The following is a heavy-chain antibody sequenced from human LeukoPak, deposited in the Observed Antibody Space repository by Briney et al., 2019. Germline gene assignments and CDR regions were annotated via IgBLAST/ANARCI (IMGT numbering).Heavy chain of an antibody. J-gene: IGHJ4*02. CDR1: GFTFSSYG. Sequence: TGGSLRLSCAASGFTFSSYGMHWVRQAPGEGLEWVAVISYDGSNKYYADSVKGRFTISRDNSKNTLYLQMNSLRAEDTAVYYCAKGAHKADYWGQGTLVTVSS. CDR3: AKGAHKADY. V-gene: IGHV3-30*18. CDR2: ISYDGSNK.